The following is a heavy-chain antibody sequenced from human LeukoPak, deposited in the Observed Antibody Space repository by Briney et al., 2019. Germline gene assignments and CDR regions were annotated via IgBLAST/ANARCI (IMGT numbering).Heavy chain of an antibody. V-gene: IGHV4-4*07. CDR1: GGSISSYY. CDR2: IYTSGST. J-gene: IGHJ6*03. Sequence: SETLSLTCTVSGGSISSYYWSWIRQPAGKGLEWIGRIYTSGSTNYNPSLKSRVTMSVDTSKNQFSLKLSSVTAADTAVYYCARESYRWLQSRYYYMDVWGKGTTVTISS. CDR3: ARESYRWLQSRYYYMDV. D-gene: IGHD5-24*01.